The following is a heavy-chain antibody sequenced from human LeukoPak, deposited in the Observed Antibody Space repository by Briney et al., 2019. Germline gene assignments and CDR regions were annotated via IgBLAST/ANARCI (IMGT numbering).Heavy chain of an antibody. CDR2: IGGSGDRT. CDR1: GFFFSNYG. CDR3: ARGWPSFDY. D-gene: IGHD6-19*01. V-gene: IGHV3-23*01. J-gene: IGHJ4*02. Sequence: GGSLRLSCEASGFFFSNYGMNWVRLTPGKGLEWVSGIGGSGDRTYYADSVKGRFTISRDNSKNTMYLQMNSLRAEDTAVYYCARGWPSFDYWGQGTLVTVSS.